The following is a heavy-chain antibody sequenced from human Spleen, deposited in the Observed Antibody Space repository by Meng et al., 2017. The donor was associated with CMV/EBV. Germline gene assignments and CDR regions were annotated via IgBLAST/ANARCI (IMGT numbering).Heavy chain of an antibody. CDR2: IIPIFGTA. V-gene: IGHV1-69*05. D-gene: IGHD3-22*01. CDR3: ARGSSGYQSHLFDY. J-gene: IGHJ4*02. CDR1: GGTFSSYA. Sequence: SGGTFSSYAITWVRQAPGQGLAWMGGIIPIFGTANYAQKFKGRVTITTDESTRTTYMELSSLRSEDTAVYYCARGSSGYQSHLFDYWGQGTLVTVSS.